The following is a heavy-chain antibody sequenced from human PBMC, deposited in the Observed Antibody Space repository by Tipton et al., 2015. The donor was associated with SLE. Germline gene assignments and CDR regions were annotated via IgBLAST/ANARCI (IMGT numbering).Heavy chain of an antibody. J-gene: IGHJ3*02. CDR1: GDPINNNY. CDR2: IYYTGTT. Sequence: LRLSCTVSGDPINNNYWNWIRQPPGKGLEWIGSIYYTGTTTYYNSFLKSRVTMSVDTSKNQFSLRLTSVTAADTAVYYCARTLGAIAHTVYDAFDIWGQGKMVTVSS. V-gene: IGHV4-39*07. D-gene: IGHD1-26*01. CDR3: ARTLGAIAHTVYDAFDI.